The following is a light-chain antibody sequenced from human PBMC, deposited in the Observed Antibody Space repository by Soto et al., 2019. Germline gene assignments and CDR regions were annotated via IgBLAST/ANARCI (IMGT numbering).Light chain of an antibody. CDR1: QSVSNNY. J-gene: IGKJ1*01. Sequence: ENVLTQSPGTLSLSPGERATVSCRASQSVSNNYLAWYQQKPGQAPRLLIYAASNRARGIPDRFGGSGSGADFTLTVSRLETEDFAVYCWQQYGTAPWTFGQGTKVEI. CDR2: AAS. CDR3: QQYGTAPWT. V-gene: IGKV3-20*01.